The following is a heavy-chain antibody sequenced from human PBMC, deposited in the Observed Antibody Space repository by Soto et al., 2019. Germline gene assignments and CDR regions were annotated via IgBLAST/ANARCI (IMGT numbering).Heavy chain of an antibody. CDR1: GFTFSSYA. CDR3: ARGPAFFDY. CDR2: ISSNGGST. Sequence: EVQLVKSGGGLVQPGGSLRLSCAASGFTFSSYAMHWVRQAPGKGLEYVSAISSNGGSTYYANSVKGRFTISRDNSKNTLYLQMGSLRVEDMAVYYCARGPAFFDYWGQGTLVTVSS. V-gene: IGHV3-64*01. J-gene: IGHJ4*02.